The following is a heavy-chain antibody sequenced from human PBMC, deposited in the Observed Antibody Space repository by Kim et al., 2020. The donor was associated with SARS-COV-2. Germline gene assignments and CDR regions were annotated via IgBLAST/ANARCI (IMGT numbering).Heavy chain of an antibody. V-gene: IGHV3-30*01. D-gene: IGHD1-26*01. J-gene: IGHJ4*02. CDR3: ARASGSTPPGY. Sequence: SYAESVKGRFTISRDNSKNTLYLQMNSLRPEDTAVYYCARASGSTPPGYWGQGTLVTVSS.